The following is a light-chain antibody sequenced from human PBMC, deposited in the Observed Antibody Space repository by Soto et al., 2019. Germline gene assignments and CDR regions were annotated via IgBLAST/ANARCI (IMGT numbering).Light chain of an antibody. CDR2: GAS. V-gene: IGKV3-20*01. CDR1: QRVSSSY. CDR3: QQYGSSPPRIT. Sequence: EIVLTQSPGTLSLSPGERATISCRASQRVSSSYLAWYQQKPGQAPRLLLYGASSRATGIADRFSGSGSGTDFALTISRLEPEDFAVYYCQQYGSSPPRITFGQGTKVDNK. J-gene: IGKJ1*01.